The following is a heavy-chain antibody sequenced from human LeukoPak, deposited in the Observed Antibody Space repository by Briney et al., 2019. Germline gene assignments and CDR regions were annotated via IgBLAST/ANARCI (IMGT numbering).Heavy chain of an antibody. Sequence: SETLSLTCTVSGGSISSGDYYWSWIRQPPGKGLEWIGYIYYSGSTYYNPSLKSRVTISVDTSKNQFPLKLSSVTAADTAVYYCARVGSVVIIRYFDYWGQGTLVTVSS. V-gene: IGHV4-30-4*08. D-gene: IGHD3-3*01. CDR1: GGSISSGDYY. CDR3: ARVGSVVIIRYFDY. CDR2: IYYSGST. J-gene: IGHJ4*02.